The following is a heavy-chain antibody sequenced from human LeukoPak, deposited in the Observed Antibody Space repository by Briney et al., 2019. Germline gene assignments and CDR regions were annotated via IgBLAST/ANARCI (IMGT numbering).Heavy chain of an antibody. CDR3: ARVQSFWSGLDY. Sequence: GCAQRLSRPACGCCFRRYSMIWVRQAPGKGREGVASISSSSSYIYYADSAKGRFTISRDNAKNSLYLQMNSLRAEDTAVYYCARVQSFWSGLDYWGQGTLVTVSS. CDR1: GCCFRRYS. CDR2: ISSSSSYI. D-gene: IGHD3-3*01. J-gene: IGHJ4*02. V-gene: IGHV3-21*01.